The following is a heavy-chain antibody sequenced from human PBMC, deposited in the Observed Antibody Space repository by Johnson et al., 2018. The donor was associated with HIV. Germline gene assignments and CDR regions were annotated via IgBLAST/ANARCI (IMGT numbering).Heavy chain of an antibody. CDR3: ARSMTTVTVAFDI. V-gene: IGHV3-30*04. CDR1: GFTFSSYA. Sequence: QVQLVESGGGVVQPGRSLRLSCAASGFTFSSYAMHWVRQAPGKGLEWVAFIRYYGSNKYYADSVQGRFTISRDNSKNTLYLQMNSLRAEDTAVYYCARSMTTVTVAFDIWGQGTMVTVSS. D-gene: IGHD4-17*01. CDR2: IRYYGSNK. J-gene: IGHJ3*02.